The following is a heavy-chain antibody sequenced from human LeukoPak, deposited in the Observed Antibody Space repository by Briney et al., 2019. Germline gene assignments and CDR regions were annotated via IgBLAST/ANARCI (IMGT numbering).Heavy chain of an antibody. CDR3: VRDLGYCSGGSCYNWFDP. CDR2: ISAYNGNT. J-gene: IGHJ5*02. CDR1: GYTFTSYG. V-gene: IGHV1-18*01. D-gene: IGHD2-15*01. Sequence: ASVKVSCKASGYTFTSYGISWVRQAPGQGPEWMGWISAYNGNTNYAQKLQGRVTMTTDTSTSTAYMELRSLRSDDTAVYYCVRDLGYCSGGSCYNWFDPWGQGTLVTVSS.